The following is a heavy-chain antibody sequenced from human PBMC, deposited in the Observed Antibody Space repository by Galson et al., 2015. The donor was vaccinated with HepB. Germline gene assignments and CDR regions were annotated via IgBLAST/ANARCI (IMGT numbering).Heavy chain of an antibody. CDR2: ISSSGNNI. Sequence: SLRLSCAASGFTFSSHSMNWVRQAPGKGLEWIAYISSSGNNIYYADSVKGRFSISRDNANNALYLQMDSLGDEDTAVYYCARDASPTTDAWYYFDYWGQGTLVTVSS. D-gene: IGHD1-1*01. V-gene: IGHV3-48*02. CDR1: GFTFSSHS. J-gene: IGHJ4*02. CDR3: ARDASPTTDAWYYFDY.